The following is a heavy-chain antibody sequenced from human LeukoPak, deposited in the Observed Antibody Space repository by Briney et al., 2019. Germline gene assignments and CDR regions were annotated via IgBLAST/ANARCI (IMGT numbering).Heavy chain of an antibody. V-gene: IGHV1-69*13. CDR1: GGTFSSYS. CDR2: IIPIFGTA. J-gene: IGHJ4*02. D-gene: IGHD2-2*01. Sequence: SVKVSCKASGGTFSSYSISWVRQAPGQGLEWMGGIIPIFGTANYAQKFHDRVTITADESTSTAFLELSSLRSEDTAMYYCATAPLGYCTRTSCYAGIRQYFDYWGQGTLVTVSS. CDR3: ATAPLGYCTRTSCYAGIRQYFDY.